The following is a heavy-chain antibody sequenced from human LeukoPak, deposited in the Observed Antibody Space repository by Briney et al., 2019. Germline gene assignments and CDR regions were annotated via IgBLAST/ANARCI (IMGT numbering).Heavy chain of an antibody. CDR1: GYTLTTYG. V-gene: IGHV1-18*01. Sequence: ASVKVSCKASGYTLTTYGTSWVRQARGQGLEWMGWISAYNGNTNYAQKLQGRVTMTTDTSTSTAYMELRSLRSDDTAVYYCARDGGSGTHIFYYDYWGQGTLVTVSS. J-gene: IGHJ4*02. D-gene: IGHD3-10*01. CDR3: ARDGGSGTHIFYYDY. CDR2: ISAYNGNT.